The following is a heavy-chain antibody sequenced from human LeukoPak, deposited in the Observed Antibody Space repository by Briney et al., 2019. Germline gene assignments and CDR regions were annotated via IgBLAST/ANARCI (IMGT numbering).Heavy chain of an antibody. CDR2: IYYTGKT. V-gene: IGHV4-39*01. Sequence: SETLSLTCTVSGGSISSSSYFWGWIHQPPGKGLEWIGSIYYTGKTYYNPSLKSRVAISADTSKNQFSLRLTSVTAADTTVYYCARQKRSHYDGTSYSFLNVLDIWGQGTMVTVSS. CDR1: GGSISSSSYF. CDR3: ARQKRSHYDGTSYSFLNVLDI. J-gene: IGHJ3*02. D-gene: IGHD3-22*01.